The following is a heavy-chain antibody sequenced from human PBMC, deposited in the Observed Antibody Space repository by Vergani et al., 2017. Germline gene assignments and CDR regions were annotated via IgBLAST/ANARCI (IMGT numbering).Heavy chain of an antibody. J-gene: IGHJ4*02. Sequence: EVHLEESGGGLVQPGGSLRLSCAASGFTFSNSAVSWVRQAPGRGLAWVSSISGPGLSTYYADSVKGRFTISRDDSKNTVYLQINSLRAEDTAFYYCADLYGDDGFSPFWGQGTLVTVSS. V-gene: IGHV3-23*04. CDR2: ISGPGLST. D-gene: IGHD2-21*01. CDR3: ADLYGDDGFSPF. CDR1: GFTFSNSA.